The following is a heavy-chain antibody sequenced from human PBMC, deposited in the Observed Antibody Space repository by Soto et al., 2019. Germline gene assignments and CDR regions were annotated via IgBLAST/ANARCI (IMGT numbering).Heavy chain of an antibody. CDR2: IIPILGIA. V-gene: IGHV1-69*02. D-gene: IGHD2-15*01. J-gene: IGHJ4*02. CDR3: ASPDGSGGSCYGDAYFDY. Sequence: QVQLVQSGVEVKKPGSSVKVSCKASGGTFSSYTISWVRQAPGQGLEWMGRIIPILGIANYAQKFQGRVTSTAAKSTSTASMELSSRRAEDRAVYYCASPDGSGGSCYGDAYFDYWGQGTLVTVSS. CDR1: GGTFSSYT.